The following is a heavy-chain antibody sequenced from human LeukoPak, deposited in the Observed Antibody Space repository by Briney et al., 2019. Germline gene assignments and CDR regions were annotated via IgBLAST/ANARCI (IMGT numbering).Heavy chain of an antibody. CDR2: ISYDGSNK. J-gene: IGHJ4*02. V-gene: IGHV3-30*03. CDR3: AREGYYGSGSPPSLYFDY. CDR1: GFTFSSYG. Sequence: GRSLRLSCAASGFTFSSYGMHWVRQAPGKGLEWVAVISYDGSNKYYADSVKGRFTISRDNSRSTLYLQMNSLRPEDTAIYYCAREGYYGSGSPPSLYFDYWGQGTLVTVSS. D-gene: IGHD3-10*01.